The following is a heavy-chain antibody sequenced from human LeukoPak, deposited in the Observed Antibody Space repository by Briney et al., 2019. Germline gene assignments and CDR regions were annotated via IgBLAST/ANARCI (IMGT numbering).Heavy chain of an antibody. CDR2: IKEDGSVK. Sequence: GGSLRLSCAASGFTFSIYWMTWVRQAPGKGLEWVANIKEDGSVKYYVDSVKGRFIISRDNAKKSLYLQMNNLRGEDTAVYFCARRWKLSLDVWGQGTTVTVSS. V-gene: IGHV3-7*01. J-gene: IGHJ6*02. CDR1: GFTFSIYW. D-gene: IGHD5-24*01. CDR3: ARRWKLSLDV.